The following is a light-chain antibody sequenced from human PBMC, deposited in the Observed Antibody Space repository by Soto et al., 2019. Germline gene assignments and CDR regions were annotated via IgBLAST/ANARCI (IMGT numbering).Light chain of an antibody. V-gene: IGLV1-51*01. J-gene: IGLJ2*01. CDR2: DNN. CDR3: ATWDSSLPGEV. CDR1: SSNIGNNY. Sequence: QSVLTQSPSVSAAPGQKVTISCSGSSSNIGNNYVSWYQQLPGTAPKLLIYDNNKRPSEIPDRFSGSKSGTSGTLDITGLQTGDEADYYCATWDSSLPGEVFGGGTKVTVL.